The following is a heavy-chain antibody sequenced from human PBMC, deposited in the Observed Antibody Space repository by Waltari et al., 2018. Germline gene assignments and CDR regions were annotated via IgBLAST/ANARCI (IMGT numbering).Heavy chain of an antibody. D-gene: IGHD6-13*01. CDR3: ARVGAAAGTHLDY. CDR2: INPNRGNT. CDR1: GYTFTSYD. V-gene: IGHV1-8*01. Sequence: QVQLVQSGAEVKKPGASVKVSCKASGYTFTSYDINWVRQATGQGLEGMGGINPNRGNTGYAQKFQGRGTMTRNTSISTAYMELSSLRSEDTAVYYCARVGAAAGTHLDYWGQGTLVTVSS. J-gene: IGHJ4*02.